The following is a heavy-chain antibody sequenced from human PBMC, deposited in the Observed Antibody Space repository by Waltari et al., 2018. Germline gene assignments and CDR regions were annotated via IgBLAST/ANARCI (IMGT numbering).Heavy chain of an antibody. CDR3: AKREYGGSNWFDP. J-gene: IGHJ5*02. CDR2: VGDTGRST. CDR1: GFSFSTYA. Sequence: EVQLLESGGGLVQPGGSLRLSCAASGFSFSTYAMNWVRQAPAKGREWGSAVGDTGRSTYYADSVKGRFTISRDNSKNTLYLQMSSLRTEDTAVYYCAKREYGGSNWFDPWGQGTLVTVSS. D-gene: IGHD4-17*01. V-gene: IGHV3-23*01.